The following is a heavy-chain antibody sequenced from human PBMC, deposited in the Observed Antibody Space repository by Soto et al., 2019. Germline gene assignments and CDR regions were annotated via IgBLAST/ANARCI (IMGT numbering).Heavy chain of an antibody. CDR3: AKAQAWEQLFDF. D-gene: IGHD1-26*01. CDR1: GYTFTSYY. CDR2: INPSGGST. J-gene: IGHJ4*02. Sequence: ASVKVSCKASGYTFTSYYMHWVRQAPGQGLEWMGIINPSGGSTSYAQKFQGRVTMTRDTSTSTVYMELSSLRSEDTAVYYCAKAQAWEQLFDFWGQGTLVTVSS. V-gene: IGHV1-46*01.